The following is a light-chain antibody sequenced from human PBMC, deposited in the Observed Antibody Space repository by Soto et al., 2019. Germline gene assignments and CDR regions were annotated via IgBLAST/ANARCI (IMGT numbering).Light chain of an antibody. CDR3: SSYTSSGTLYV. CDR1: SSDVGGYSY. Sequence: QSVLTQPRSVSGSPGQSVTISCTGTSSDVGGYSYLSWYQQHPGKGPKLMIYDVSKRPSGVPDRFSGSKSGNTASLTISGLQAEDEADYYCSSYTSSGTLYVFGTGTKVTVL. V-gene: IGLV2-11*01. J-gene: IGLJ1*01. CDR2: DVS.